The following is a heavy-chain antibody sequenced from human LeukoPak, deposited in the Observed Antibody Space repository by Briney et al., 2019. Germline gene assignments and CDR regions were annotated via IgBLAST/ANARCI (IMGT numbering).Heavy chain of an antibody. CDR3: ASSRRGLAFDI. CDR2: ITGSGGTT. J-gene: IGHJ3*02. D-gene: IGHD3-16*01. V-gene: IGHV3-23*01. Sequence: PGGTLRLSCAASGFAFSNYGMNGVRQAPGKGLEWVSGITGSGGTTYADPVKGRFTISRDNSKNTLYLQMNSLRAEDTAVYYCASSRRGLAFDIWGQGTMVTVSS. CDR1: GFAFSNYG.